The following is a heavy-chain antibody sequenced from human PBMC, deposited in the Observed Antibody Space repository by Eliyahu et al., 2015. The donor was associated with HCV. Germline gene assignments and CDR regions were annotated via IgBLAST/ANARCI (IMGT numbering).Heavy chain of an antibody. CDR2: ISYDGSNK. CDR1: AFXFSXYX. Sequence: QVQLVESGGGVVXPGRSLRRXXAASAFXFSXYXRHWVRQAPGKGLGGVXVISYDGSNKYYADSVKGRFTISRDNSKNTLYLQMNSLRAEDTAVYYCARDLYSGSSGLGNHFDYWGQGTLVTVSS. D-gene: IGHD1-26*01. J-gene: IGHJ4*02. V-gene: IGHV3-30-3*01. CDR3: ARDLYSGSSGLGNHFDY.